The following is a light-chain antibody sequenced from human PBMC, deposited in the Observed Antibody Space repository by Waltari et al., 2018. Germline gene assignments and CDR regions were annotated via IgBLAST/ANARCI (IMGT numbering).Light chain of an antibody. CDR2: DAS. J-gene: IGKJ4*01. CDR1: QSLSTY. V-gene: IGKV3-11*01. Sequence: VLTQSPATLSLSPGESATLPCRASQSLSTYLAWYQQKPGQAPRLLIYDASKRATGVPARFSGTRSATDFTLTISSLEPGDFGVDYCQHNSKGPLFGGGTTVEIK. CDR3: QHNSKGPL.